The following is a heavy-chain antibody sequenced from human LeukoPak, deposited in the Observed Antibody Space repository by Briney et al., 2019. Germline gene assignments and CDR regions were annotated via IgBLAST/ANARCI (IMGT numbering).Heavy chain of an antibody. CDR3: ARYGSGSYYHFDY. J-gene: IGHJ4*02. CDR2: IYYSGST. CDR1: GGSISSYY. Sequence: PSETLSLTCTVSGGSISSYYWSWIRQPPGKGLEWIGYIYYSGSTNYNPSLKSRVTISVDTSKNQFSLKLSSVTAADTAVYYCARYGSGSYYHFDYRGQGTLVTVSS. D-gene: IGHD3-10*01. V-gene: IGHV4-59*08.